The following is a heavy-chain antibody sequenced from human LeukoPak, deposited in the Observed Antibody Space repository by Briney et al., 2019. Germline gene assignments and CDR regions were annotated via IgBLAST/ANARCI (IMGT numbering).Heavy chain of an antibody. CDR3: ARPETYEVGAFDY. Sequence: PSETLSLTCTVSGYSISTNNYWGWIRQPPGKGLEWIGSLYHSGSTYYNPSLKSRVTISVDTSKNQFSLKLSSVTAADTAVYYCARPETYEVGAFDYWGQGTLVTVSS. J-gene: IGHJ4*02. CDR2: LYHSGST. V-gene: IGHV4-38-2*02. D-gene: IGHD1-26*01. CDR1: GYSISTNNY.